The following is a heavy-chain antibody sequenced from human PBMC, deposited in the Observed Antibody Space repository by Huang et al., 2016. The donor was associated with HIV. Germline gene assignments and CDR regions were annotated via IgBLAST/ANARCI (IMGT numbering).Heavy chain of an antibody. CDR2: VNDSAAT. CDR3: ARQWTILEWLLGLDV. D-gene: IGHD3-3*01. Sequence: QMQLQQRGAGLLKPSETLSLTCGVSGGSFTGNYLTWIRQAPGKGLEWIGEVNDSAATTYNPSLNGRVTISRDKSNRDFSLNLRSVTAADTAVYYCARQWTILEWLLGLDVWGQGTTVIVSS. CDR1: GGSFTGNY. V-gene: IGHV4-34*02. J-gene: IGHJ6*02.